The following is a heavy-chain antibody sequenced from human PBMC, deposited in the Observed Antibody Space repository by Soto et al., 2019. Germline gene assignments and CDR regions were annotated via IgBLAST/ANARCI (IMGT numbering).Heavy chain of an antibody. D-gene: IGHD3-10*01. J-gene: IGHJ4*02. V-gene: IGHV4-59*01. CDR2: IYYSGST. CDR1: GGSISSYY. CDR3: ARVSEYYYGSGSYYSYFDY. Sequence: SETLSLTCTVSGGSISSYYWSWIRQPPGKGLEWIGYIYYSGSTNYNPSLKSRVTISVDTSKNQFSLKLSSVTAADTAVYYCARVSEYYYGSGSYYSYFDYWGQGTLVTVSS.